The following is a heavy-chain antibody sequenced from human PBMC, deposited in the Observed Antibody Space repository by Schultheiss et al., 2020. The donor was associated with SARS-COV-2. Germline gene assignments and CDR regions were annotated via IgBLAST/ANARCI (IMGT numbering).Heavy chain of an antibody. CDR2: ISSSSSTI. D-gene: IGHD3-3*01. CDR3: ARDNLVPDWSGYYANYYYYGMDV. V-gene: IGHV3-48*02. J-gene: IGHJ6*02. Sequence: GGSLRLSCAASGFTFSSYSMNWVRQAPGKGLEWVSYISSSSSTIYYADSVKGRFTISRDNAKNSLYLQMNSLRDEDTAVYYCARDNLVPDWSGYYANYYYYGMDVWGQGTTVTVSS. CDR1: GFTFSSYS.